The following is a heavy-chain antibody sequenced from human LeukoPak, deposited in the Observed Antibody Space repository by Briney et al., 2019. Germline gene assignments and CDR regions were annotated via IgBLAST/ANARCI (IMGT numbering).Heavy chain of an antibody. Sequence: SETLSLTCTVSGGSISRYYWSWIRQPPGKGLEWIGYIYYSGSTTYNPSLQSRVTISIDTSKNQFSLKLSSVTAADTAVYCCASLSEGSFDDWGQGTLVTVSS. J-gene: IGHJ4*02. CDR3: ASLSEGSFDD. V-gene: IGHV4-59*08. CDR2: IYYSGST. CDR1: GGSISRYY.